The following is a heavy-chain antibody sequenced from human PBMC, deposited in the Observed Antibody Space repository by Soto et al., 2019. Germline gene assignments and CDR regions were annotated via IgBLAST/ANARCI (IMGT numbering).Heavy chain of an antibody. J-gene: IGHJ6*02. V-gene: IGHV1-69*08. D-gene: IGHD2-21*02. CDR2: IIPILTTT. CDR1: GDTFSSYT. Sequence: QVQLVQSGAEVKKPGSSVKVSCRASGDTFSSYTVNWLRQAPGRGLEWMGRIIPILTTTDYAQNFRGRLTITADKSTNTVYMELSSLRSEDTAVYYCARRRYCGSDCYYTHYYGMDVWGQGTTVTVAS. CDR3: ARRRYCGSDCYYTHYYGMDV.